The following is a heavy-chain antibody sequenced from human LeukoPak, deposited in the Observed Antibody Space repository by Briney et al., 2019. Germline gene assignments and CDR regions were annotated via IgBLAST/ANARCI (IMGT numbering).Heavy chain of an antibody. V-gene: IGHV1-69*13. D-gene: IGHD6-6*01. CDR2: IIPIFGTA. Sequence: EASVKVSCKASGGTFSSYAISWVRQAPGQGLEWMGGIIPIFGTANYAQKFQGRVTITADGSTSTAYMELNSLRSEDTAMYYCARGLLDSSSPRPFDYWGQGTLVTVSS. CDR1: GGTFSSYA. J-gene: IGHJ4*02. CDR3: ARGLLDSSSPRPFDY.